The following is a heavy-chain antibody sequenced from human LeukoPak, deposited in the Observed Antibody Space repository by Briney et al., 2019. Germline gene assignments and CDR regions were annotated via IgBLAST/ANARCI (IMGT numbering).Heavy chain of an antibody. V-gene: IGHV3-23*01. CDR1: GFTFSSYA. J-gene: IGHJ6*03. CDR2: ISGSGGST. Sequence: PGGSLRLSCAASGFTFSSYAMSWVRQAPGKGLEWVSAISGSGGSTYYADSVKGRFTISRDNSKNTLYLQMNSLRAEDTAVYYCAKIPAAPRYYYYYMDVWGKGTTVTVSS. CDR3: AKIPAAPRYYYYYMDV. D-gene: IGHD2-2*01.